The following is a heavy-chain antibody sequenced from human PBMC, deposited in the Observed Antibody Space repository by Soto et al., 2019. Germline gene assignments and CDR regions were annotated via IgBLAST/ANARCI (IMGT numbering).Heavy chain of an antibody. CDR3: ARGLWFGELLSYGMDV. Sequence: QVQLQQWGAGLLKPSETLSLTCAVYGGSFSGYYWSWIRQPPGKGLEWIGEINHSGSTNYNPSLKSRVIISGDTAKNQFALELSSVTAADTAVYYCARGLWFGELLSYGMDVWGQGTTVTVSS. CDR1: GGSFSGYY. J-gene: IGHJ6*02. CDR2: INHSGST. D-gene: IGHD3-10*01. V-gene: IGHV4-34*01.